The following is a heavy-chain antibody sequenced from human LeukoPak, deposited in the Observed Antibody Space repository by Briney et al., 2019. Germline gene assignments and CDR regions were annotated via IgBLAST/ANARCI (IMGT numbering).Heavy chain of an antibody. D-gene: IGHD6-6*01. CDR1: GGSISSRTYY. V-gene: IGHV4-39*01. J-gene: IGHJ4*02. CDR2: IYYSGST. CDR3: ARIRVHSSTLNFDY. Sequence: SETLSLTCNVSGGSISSRTYYWGWIRQPPGKGLEWIGSIYYSGSTYYNPSLKSRVTISIDTSKNQFSLKLSSVTAADTAVYHCARIRVHSSTLNFDYWGQGTLVTVSS.